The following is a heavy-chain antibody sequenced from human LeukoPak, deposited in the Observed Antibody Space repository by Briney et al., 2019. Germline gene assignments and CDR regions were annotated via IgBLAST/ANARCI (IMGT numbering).Heavy chain of an antibody. CDR1: GFTFSSYE. V-gene: IGHV3-48*03. CDR3: AREGWLQFFGY. J-gene: IGHJ4*02. Sequence: GGSLRLSCAASGFTFSSYEMNWVRQAPGKGLEWVSYISSSGSTIYYADSVKGRFTISRDNAKNSLYLQMNSLGAEDTAVYYCAREGWLQFFGYWGQGTLVTVSS. D-gene: IGHD5-24*01. CDR2: ISSSGSTI.